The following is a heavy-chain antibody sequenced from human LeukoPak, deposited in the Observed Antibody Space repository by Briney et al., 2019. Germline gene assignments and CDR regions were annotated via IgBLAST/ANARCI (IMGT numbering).Heavy chain of an antibody. V-gene: IGHV3-7*03. CDR2: IKQDGSDK. CDR3: ARAWIELWSHDY. Sequence: PGGSLRLSCAASGFTFSSYWMSWVRQAPGKGLEWVANIKQDGSDKYYVDSVKGRFTISKDNAKGSLYLQMNSLRAEDTAVYYCARAWIELWSHDYWGQGTLVTVSS. CDR1: GFTFSSYW. D-gene: IGHD5-18*01. J-gene: IGHJ4*02.